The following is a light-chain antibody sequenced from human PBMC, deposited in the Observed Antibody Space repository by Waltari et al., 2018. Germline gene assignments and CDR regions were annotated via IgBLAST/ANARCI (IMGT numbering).Light chain of an antibody. CDR1: SRDVGASNY. V-gene: IGLV2-8*01. CDR3: SSDAGSNNYVI. CDR2: EVS. J-gene: IGLJ2*01. Sequence: SALTQPPSASGSLGPSVTISCPGTSRDVGASNYVSWYQQNPGKAPKLMIFEVSKRPSGVPDRFSGSRSGNTASLTVSGLQAEDEADYYCSSDAGSNNYVILGGGTKLTVL.